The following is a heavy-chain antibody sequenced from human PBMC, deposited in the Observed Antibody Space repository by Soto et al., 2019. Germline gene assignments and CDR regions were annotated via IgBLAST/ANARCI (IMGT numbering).Heavy chain of an antibody. V-gene: IGHV1-2*04. CDR3: ARAPSAPYYYYYYGMDV. CDR2: INPNSGGT. D-gene: IGHD6-6*01. Sequence: GASVKVSCKASGYTFTGYYMHWVRQAPGQGLEWMGWINPNSGGTNYAQKFQGWVTMTRDTSISTAYMELSRLRSDDTAVYYCARAPSAPYYYYYYGMDVWGQGTTVTVSS. J-gene: IGHJ6*02. CDR1: GYTFTGYY.